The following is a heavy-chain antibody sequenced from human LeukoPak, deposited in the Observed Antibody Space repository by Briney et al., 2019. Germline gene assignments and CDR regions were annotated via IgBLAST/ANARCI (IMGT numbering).Heavy chain of an antibody. D-gene: IGHD3-22*01. CDR3: ARVPPYYYDSSQGVAAFDI. J-gene: IGHJ3*02. V-gene: IGHV4-39*01. CDR2: IYYSGST. Sequence: SETLSLTCTVSGGSISSSSYYWGWIRQPPGKGLEWIGSIYYSGSTYFNPSLKSRVTISIDTSKNQFSLKPSSVTAADTAVYYCARVPPYYYDSSQGVAAFDIWGQGTMVTVSS. CDR1: GGSISSSSYY.